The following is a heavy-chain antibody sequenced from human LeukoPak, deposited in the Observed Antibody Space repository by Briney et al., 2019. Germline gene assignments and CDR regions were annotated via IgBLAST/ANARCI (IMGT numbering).Heavy chain of an antibody. Sequence: GGSLRLSCAASGFTFSSYAMSWVRQAPGKGLEWVSAISGSGGSTYSADSVKGRFTISRDNSKNTLYLQMNSLRAEDTAVYYCAKDQRGHSSGTFDYWAREPWSVSPQ. CDR1: GFTFSSYA. J-gene: IGHJ4*02. V-gene: IGHV3-23*01. D-gene: IGHD5-18*01. CDR3: AKDQRGHSSGTFDY. CDR2: ISGSGGST.